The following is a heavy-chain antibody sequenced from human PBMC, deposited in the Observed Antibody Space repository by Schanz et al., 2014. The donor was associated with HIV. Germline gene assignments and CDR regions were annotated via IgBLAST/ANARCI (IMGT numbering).Heavy chain of an antibody. D-gene: IGHD4-4*01. Sequence: VQLVESGGGLVQPGGSLRLSCAASGFTFTDNYMSWIRQAPGKGLEWLSYISVNGATREYADSVKGRFTISRDNARTSLYLQMNSLRAEDTAVYYCARDRLHPGNGMDVWGQGTTVTVSS. J-gene: IGHJ6*02. V-gene: IGHV3-11*01. CDR3: ARDRLHPGNGMDV. CDR2: ISVNGATR. CDR1: GFTFTDNY.